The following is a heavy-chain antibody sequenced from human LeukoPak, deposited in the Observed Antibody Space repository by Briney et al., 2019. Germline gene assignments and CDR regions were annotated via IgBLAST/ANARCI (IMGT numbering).Heavy chain of an antibody. V-gene: IGHV1-2*02. CDR2: INPNSGGT. CDR3: GVVVVPAAIGAFDI. Sequence: ASVKVSCKASGYTFTGYYMHWVRQAPGQGLEWMGWINPNSGGTNYAQKFQGRVTMTRDTSISTAYMELSRLRSDDTAVYYCGVVVVPAAIGAFDIWGQGTMVTVSS. CDR1: GYTFTGYY. J-gene: IGHJ3*02. D-gene: IGHD2-2*01.